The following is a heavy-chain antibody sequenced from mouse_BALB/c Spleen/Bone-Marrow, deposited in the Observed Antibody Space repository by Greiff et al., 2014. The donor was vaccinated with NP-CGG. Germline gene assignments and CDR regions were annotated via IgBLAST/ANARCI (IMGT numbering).Heavy chain of an antibody. Sequence: EFQLQQSGAELVKPGASVKLSCTASGFNIKDTYMPWVKQRPEQGLEWIGRIDPANGNTKYDPKFQGKATITADTSSNTAYLQLSSLTSEDTAVYYCASYVYGYYFDYWGQGTTLTVSS. CDR3: ASYVYGYYFDY. CDR2: IDPANGNT. V-gene: IGHV14-3*02. CDR1: GFNIKDTY. D-gene: IGHD2-2*01. J-gene: IGHJ2*01.